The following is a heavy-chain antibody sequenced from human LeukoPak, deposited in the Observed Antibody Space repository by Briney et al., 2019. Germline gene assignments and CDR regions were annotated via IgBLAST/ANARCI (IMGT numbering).Heavy chain of an antibody. Sequence: SVKVSCKASGYTFTSYAISWVRQAPGQGLEWMGGIIPIFGTANYAQKFQGRVTITTDESTSTAYMELSSLRSEDTAVYYCARDFNCGGDCYYFDYWGQGTLVTVSS. J-gene: IGHJ4*02. D-gene: IGHD2-21*02. CDR1: GYTFTSYA. V-gene: IGHV1-69*05. CDR2: IIPIFGTA. CDR3: ARDFNCGGDCYYFDY.